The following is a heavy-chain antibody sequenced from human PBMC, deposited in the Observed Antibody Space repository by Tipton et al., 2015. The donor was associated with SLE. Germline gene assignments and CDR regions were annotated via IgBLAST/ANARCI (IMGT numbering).Heavy chain of an antibody. CDR2: INHSGSI. V-gene: IGHV4-4*02. Sequence: TLSLTCTVSGGSISSSDWWTWVRQPPGKGLEWIGEINHSGSINYNPSLKSRVTISVDTSKNQFSLKLRPVTAADTAVYYCARVDYYDSSGYYSDDAFDIWGQGTMVTVSS. CDR3: ARVDYYDSSGYYSDDAFDI. D-gene: IGHD3-22*01. J-gene: IGHJ3*02. CDR1: GGSISSSDW.